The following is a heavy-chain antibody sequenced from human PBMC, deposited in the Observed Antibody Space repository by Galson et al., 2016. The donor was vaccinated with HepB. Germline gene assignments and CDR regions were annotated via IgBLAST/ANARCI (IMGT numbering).Heavy chain of an antibody. D-gene: IGHD3-22*01. J-gene: IGHJ4*02. V-gene: IGHV3-53*01. Sequence: SLRLSCAASGFIVSDKYMSWVRQAPGKGLEWVSIMYSGGTTHYADSVKGRFTISRDISKNTMYLQMNSLRAEDTAVYYCARDGSDYYGSSGYRALDKWGQGTLVTVSS. CDR1: GFIVSDKY. CDR3: ARDGSDYYGSSGYRALDK. CDR2: MYSGGTT.